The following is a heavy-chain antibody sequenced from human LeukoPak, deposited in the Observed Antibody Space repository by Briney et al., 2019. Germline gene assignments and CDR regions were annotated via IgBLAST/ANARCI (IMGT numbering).Heavy chain of an antibody. CDR1: GFTFSSYG. D-gene: IGHD2-2*01. V-gene: IGHV3-30*02. Sequence: GGSVTLSCAASGFTFSSYGMLWVRQAPGKGLEWVAFIWYGGSNKYYADSVKGRFAISRDNSKNTLYLQMNSLRAEDTAVCYCAKAYGYCTTTSCSHEEFDYWGQGTLVTVSS. CDR3: AKAYGYCTTTSCSHEEFDY. CDR2: IWYGGSNK. J-gene: IGHJ4*02.